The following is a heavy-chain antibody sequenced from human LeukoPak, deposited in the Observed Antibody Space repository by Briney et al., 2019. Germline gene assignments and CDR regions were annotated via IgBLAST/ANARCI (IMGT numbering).Heavy chain of an antibody. CDR2: IYTSGST. J-gene: IGHJ5*02. V-gene: IGHV4-61*02. D-gene: IGHD6-6*01. CDR3: AREGGIAARPWFDP. Sequence: PSETLSLTCTVSGGSISSGSYYWSWIRQPAGKGLEWIGRIYTSGSTNYNPSLKSRVTISVDTSKNQFSLKLSSVTAADTAVYYCAREGGIAARPWFDPRGQGTLVTVSS. CDR1: GGSISSGSYY.